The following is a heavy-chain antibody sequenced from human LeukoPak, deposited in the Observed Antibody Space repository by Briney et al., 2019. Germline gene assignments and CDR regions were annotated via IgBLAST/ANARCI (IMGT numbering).Heavy chain of an antibody. CDR1: GGTFSSYA. J-gene: IGHJ3*02. CDR3: ATTRYYYDSSDAFDI. V-gene: IGHV1-69*06. CDR2: IIPIFGTA. D-gene: IGHD3-22*01. Sequence: ASVKVSCKASGGTFSSYAISWVRQAPGQGLESMGRIIPIFGTANYAQKFQGRVTITADKSTSTAYMELSSLRSEDTAVYYCATTRYYYDSSDAFDIWGQGTMVTVSS.